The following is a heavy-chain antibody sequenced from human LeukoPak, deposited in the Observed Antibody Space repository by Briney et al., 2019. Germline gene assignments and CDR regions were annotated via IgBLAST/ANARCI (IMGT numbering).Heavy chain of an antibody. J-gene: IGHJ4*02. CDR2: MNPNSGNT. D-gene: IGHD3-3*01. Sequence: ASVKVSCKASGYTFTSYDINWVRQATGQGLEWMGWMNPNSGNTGYAQKFQGRVTMTRNTSISTAYMELSSLRSEDTAVYYCARVPVWSGYYRLSIFWVQGNLVTVSS. CDR1: GYTFTSYD. CDR3: ARVPVWSGYYRLSIF. V-gene: IGHV1-8*01.